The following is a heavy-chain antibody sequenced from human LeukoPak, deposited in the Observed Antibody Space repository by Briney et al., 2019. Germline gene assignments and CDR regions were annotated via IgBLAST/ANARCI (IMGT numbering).Heavy chain of an antibody. CDR2: ISSSSSYI. Sequence: GGSLRLSCAASGFTFSSYSVNWVRQAPGKGLEWVSSISSSSSYIYYADSVKGRFTISRDNAKNSLYLQMNSLRAEDTAVYYCARRYDFWSGYSEFDYWGQGTLVTVSS. CDR3: ARRYDFWSGYSEFDY. D-gene: IGHD3-3*01. J-gene: IGHJ4*02. V-gene: IGHV3-21*01. CDR1: GFTFSSYS.